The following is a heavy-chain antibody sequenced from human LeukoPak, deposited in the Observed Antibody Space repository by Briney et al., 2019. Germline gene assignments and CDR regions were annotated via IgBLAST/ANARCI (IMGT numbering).Heavy chain of an antibody. V-gene: IGHV4-30-2*01. D-gene: IGHD6-13*01. CDR2: IYHSGST. CDR1: GGSISSGGYY. CDR3: ASNIAAAGAFDI. J-gene: IGHJ3*02. Sequence: SETLSLTCTVSGGSISSGGYYWSWIRQPPGKGLEWIGYIYHSGSTYYNPSLKSRVTISVDRSKNQFSLKLSSVTAADTAVYYCASNIAAAGAFDIWGQGTMVTVSS.